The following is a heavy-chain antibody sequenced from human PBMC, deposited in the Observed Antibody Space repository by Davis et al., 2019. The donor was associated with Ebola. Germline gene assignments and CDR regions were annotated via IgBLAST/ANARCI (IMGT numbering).Heavy chain of an antibody. J-gene: IGHJ4*02. Sequence: ASVKVSCKASGGTFSSYTISWVRQAPGQGLEWMGWISAYNGNTNYAQKLQGRVTITRDTSASTAYMELSSLRSEDTAVYYCARARGGSCYEVCYFDYWGQGTLVTVSS. D-gene: IGHD2-15*01. CDR3: ARARGGSCYEVCYFDY. V-gene: IGHV1-18*01. CDR1: GGTFSSYT. CDR2: ISAYNGNT.